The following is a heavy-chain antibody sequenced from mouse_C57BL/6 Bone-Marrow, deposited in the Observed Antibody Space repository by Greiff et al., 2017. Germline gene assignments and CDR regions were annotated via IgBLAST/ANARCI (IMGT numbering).Heavy chain of an antibody. CDR2: IDPENGDT. CDR3: TTGGDYGPFAY. D-gene: IGHD2-4*01. CDR1: GFNIKDDY. J-gene: IGHJ3*01. Sequence: VQLKQSGAELVRPGASVKLSCTASGFNIKDDYMHWVKQRPEQGLEWIGWIDPENGDTEYASKFQGKATITADTSSNTAYLQLSSRTSEDTAVYYCTTGGDYGPFAYWGQGTLVTVSA. V-gene: IGHV14-4*01.